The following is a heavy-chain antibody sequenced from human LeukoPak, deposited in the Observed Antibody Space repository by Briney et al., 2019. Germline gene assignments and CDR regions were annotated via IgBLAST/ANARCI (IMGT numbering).Heavy chain of an antibody. CDR3: ARHNGQYYYYYGMDV. V-gene: IGHV4-39*01. J-gene: IGHJ6*02. D-gene: IGHD2-8*01. CDR2: FYYSGST. CDR1: GXSISSSYDY. Sequence: SETLSLTCTVSGXSISSSYDYWGWIRQPPGKGLEWIGTFYYSGSTYYNPSLKSRVTISVDTSKNQFSLKLSSVTAADTAVYYCARHNGQYYYYYGMDVWGHGTTVTVSS.